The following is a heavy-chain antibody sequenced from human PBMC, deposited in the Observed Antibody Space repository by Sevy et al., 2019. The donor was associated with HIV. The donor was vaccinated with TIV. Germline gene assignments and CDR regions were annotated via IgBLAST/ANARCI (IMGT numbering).Heavy chain of an antibody. CDR3: ARDRERGSGSFKNYYRMDV. D-gene: IGHD3-10*01. V-gene: IGHV3-30-3*01. CDR2: ISYDGSNK. CDR1: GFTFSSYA. Sequence: GGSLRLSCAASGFTFSSYAMHWVRQAPGKGLEWVAVISYDGSNKYYADSVKGRFTISRDNSKNTLYLQMNSLRAEDTAVYYCARDRERGSGSFKNYYRMDVWGQGTTVTVSS. J-gene: IGHJ6*02.